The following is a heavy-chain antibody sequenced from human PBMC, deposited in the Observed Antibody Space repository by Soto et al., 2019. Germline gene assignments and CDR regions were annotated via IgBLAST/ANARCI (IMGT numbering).Heavy chain of an antibody. CDR3: ARSKFPYYDFWSGYYTAQGMVV. D-gene: IGHD3-3*01. CDR1: GGSISSGGYS. CDR2: IYHSGST. V-gene: IGHV4-30-2*01. Sequence: PSETLSLTCAVSGGSISSGGYSWSWIRQPPGKGLEWIGYIYHSGSTYYNPSLKSRVTISVDRSKNQFSLKLSSVTAADTAVYYCARSKFPYYDFWSGYYTAQGMVVWGQGTTVTVSS. J-gene: IGHJ6*02.